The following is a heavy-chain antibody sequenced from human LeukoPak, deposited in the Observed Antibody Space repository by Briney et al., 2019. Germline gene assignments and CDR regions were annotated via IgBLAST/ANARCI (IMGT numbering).Heavy chain of an antibody. J-gene: IGHJ4*02. D-gene: IGHD3-10*01. CDR1: GYTFTGYY. CDR2: INPNSGGT. CDR3: ARGNYYGSKARGYYFDC. Sequence: ASVKVSCKASGYTFTGYYMHWVRQAPGQGLEWMGWINPNSGGTNYAQKFQGRVTMTRDTSISTAYMELSRLRSEDTAVYYCARGNYYGSKARGYYFDCWGQGTLVTVSS. V-gene: IGHV1-2*02.